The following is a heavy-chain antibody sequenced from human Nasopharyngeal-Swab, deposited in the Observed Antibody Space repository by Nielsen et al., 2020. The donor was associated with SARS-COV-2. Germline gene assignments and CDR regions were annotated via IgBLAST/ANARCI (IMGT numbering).Heavy chain of an antibody. CDR1: GYTFTSYA. Sequence: ASLKVSCKASGYTFTSYAMNWVRQAPGQVLEWMGWINTNTGNPTYAQGFTGRFVFSLDTSVSTAYLQISSLKAEDTAVYYCARGERRYFDWLLVLSNWFDPWGQGTLVTVSS. D-gene: IGHD3-9*01. CDR2: INTNTGNP. V-gene: IGHV7-4-1*02. J-gene: IGHJ5*02. CDR3: ARGERRYFDWLLVLSNWFDP.